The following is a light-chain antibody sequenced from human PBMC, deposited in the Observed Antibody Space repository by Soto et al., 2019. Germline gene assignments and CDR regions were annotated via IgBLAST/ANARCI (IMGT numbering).Light chain of an antibody. CDR2: AAS. CDR3: QQSYSIPIT. V-gene: IGKV1-39*01. Sequence: DIQMTQSPSSLSASVGDIVTITFRASQSISTYLYWYQQKPGKAPKLLIYAASSLQSGVPSRFSGSGSGTVFTLTISSLQPEDFATYHCQQSYSIPITFGQGTRLEIK. CDR1: QSISTY. J-gene: IGKJ5*01.